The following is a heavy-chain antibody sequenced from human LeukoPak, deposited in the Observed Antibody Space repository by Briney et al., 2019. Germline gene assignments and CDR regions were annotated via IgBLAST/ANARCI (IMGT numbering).Heavy chain of an antibody. CDR1: GGSISSSNYY. CDR3: ARDPDYGDDTGS. Sequence: SETLSLTCTVSGGSISSSNYYWGWIRQSPGKGLEWIGSIYYSGRTYYNASLKTRVSILLDTSKNLFSLKLNSVTAADTAVYYCARDPDYGDDTGSWGQGTLVTVSS. V-gene: IGHV4-39*07. J-gene: IGHJ4*02. CDR2: IYYSGRT. D-gene: IGHD4-17*01.